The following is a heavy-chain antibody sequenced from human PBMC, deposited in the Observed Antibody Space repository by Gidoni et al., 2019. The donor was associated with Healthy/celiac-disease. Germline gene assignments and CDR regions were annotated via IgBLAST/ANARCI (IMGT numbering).Heavy chain of an antibody. CDR2: IDWDDDK. CDR3: ARMPDDYGGLDY. Sequence: LEWLARIDWDDDKYYSTSLKTRLTISKDTSKNQVVLTMTNMDPVDTATYYCARMPDDYGGLDYWGQGTLVTVSS. D-gene: IGHD4-17*01. V-gene: IGHV2-70*11. J-gene: IGHJ4*02.